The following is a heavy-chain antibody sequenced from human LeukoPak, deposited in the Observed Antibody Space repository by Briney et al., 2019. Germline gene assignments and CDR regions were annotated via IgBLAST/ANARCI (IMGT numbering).Heavy chain of an antibody. D-gene: IGHD1-14*01. J-gene: IGHJ2*01. CDR3: ARDQAAITTPLAWSFAL. CDR2: FKPAGGRT. V-gene: IGHV1-46*01. CDR1: ANTFTDFY. Sequence: ASVKVSSKASANTFTDFYMHWVRQAPGQGLECMGIFKPAGGRTSFAQKFQGRVTISRDTSTNTLYMELSSLRSEDTAVYYCARDQAAITTPLAWSFALWGRGTLVTVSS.